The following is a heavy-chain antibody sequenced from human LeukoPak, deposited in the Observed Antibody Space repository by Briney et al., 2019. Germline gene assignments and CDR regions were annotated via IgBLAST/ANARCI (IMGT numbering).Heavy chain of an antibody. J-gene: IGHJ6*04. CDR2: IKSKTDGGTT. CDR3: TTGVDIVATMEYYYYGMDV. V-gene: IGHV3-15*01. Sequence: GGSLRLSCAASGFTFSNAWMSWVRQAPGKGLEWVGRIKSKTDGGTTDYAAPVKGRFTISRDDSKNTLYLQMSSLKTEDTAVYYCTTGVDIVATMEYYYYGMDVWGKGTTVTVSS. CDR1: GFTFSNAW. D-gene: IGHD5-12*01.